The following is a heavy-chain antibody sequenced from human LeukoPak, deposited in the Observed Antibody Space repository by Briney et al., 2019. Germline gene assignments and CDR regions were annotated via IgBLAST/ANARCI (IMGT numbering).Heavy chain of an antibody. CDR2: INPNSGGT. J-gene: IGHJ5*02. Sequence: GASVKVSCKASGYTFTGYYMHWVRQAPGQGLEWMGWINPNSGGTNYAQQFQGRVTMTRDTSISTAYMELSRLRSDDTAVYYCARARCSGGSCYSLGWSGDWFDPWGQGTLVTVSS. V-gene: IGHV1-2*02. CDR3: ARARCSGGSCYSLGWSGDWFDP. D-gene: IGHD2-15*01. CDR1: GYTFTGYY.